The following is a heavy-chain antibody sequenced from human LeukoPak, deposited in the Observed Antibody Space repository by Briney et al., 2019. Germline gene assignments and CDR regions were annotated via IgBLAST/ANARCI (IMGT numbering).Heavy chain of an antibody. CDR3: ARYSSGSCYDY. J-gene: IGHJ4*02. V-gene: IGHV3-64*01. Sequence: PGGSLRLSCAASGFTFTTYAMHWGRQAPGRGLEYVSAISTDGGGTYYANSVKGRFTISRDNSKNTLYLQMGSLRVEDMAVYYCARYSSGSCYDYWGQGTLVTVSS. D-gene: IGHD6-25*01. CDR2: ISTDGGGT. CDR1: GFTFTTYA.